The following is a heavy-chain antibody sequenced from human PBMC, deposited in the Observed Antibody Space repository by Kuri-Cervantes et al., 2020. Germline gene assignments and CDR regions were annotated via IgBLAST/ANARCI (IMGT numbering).Heavy chain of an antibody. CDR3: AKAPTWGYDC. Sequence: GESLKISCAAYGFTFSSYAMSWVRQAPGKGPEWLSAIVHSGGNTYYADSVKGRFTISRDNSKNTLFLQMNSLRAEDTAVYYCAKAPTWGYDCWGQGTLVTVSS. J-gene: IGHJ4*02. CDR2: IVHSGGNT. V-gene: IGHV3-23*01. CDR1: GFTFSSYA. D-gene: IGHD3-16*01.